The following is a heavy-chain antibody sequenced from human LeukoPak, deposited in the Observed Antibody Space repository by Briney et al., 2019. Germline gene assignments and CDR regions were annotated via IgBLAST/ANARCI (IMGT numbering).Heavy chain of an antibody. CDR2: IYYSGST. Sequence: SETLSLTCTVSGGSISIYYWSWIRQPPGKGLEWIGYIYYSGSTNYNPSLKSRVTISVDTSKNQFSLKLSSETAADTAVYYCARSDSGYANFDYWGQGTLVTVSS. V-gene: IGHV4-59*01. CDR3: ARSDSGYANFDY. J-gene: IGHJ4*02. CDR1: GGSISIYY. D-gene: IGHD5-12*01.